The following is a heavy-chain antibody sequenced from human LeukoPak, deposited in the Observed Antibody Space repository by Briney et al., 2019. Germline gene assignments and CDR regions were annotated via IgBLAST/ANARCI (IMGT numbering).Heavy chain of an antibody. CDR1: GFTFNIFG. D-gene: IGHD6-6*01. CDR3: ARWDSSSLPVDY. V-gene: IGHV3-33*01. CDR2: IYYDGSNQ. J-gene: IGHJ4*02. Sequence: PGESLRLSCAASGFTFNIFGMHWVRQAPGKGLEWVAVIYYDGSNQFYADSVKGRFTISRDNSKNTLYLQMNSLRAEDTAVYYCARWDSSSLPVDYWGQGTLVTVSS.